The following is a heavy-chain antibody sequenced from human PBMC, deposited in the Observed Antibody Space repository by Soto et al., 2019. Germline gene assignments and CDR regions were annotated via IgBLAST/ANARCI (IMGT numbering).Heavy chain of an antibody. D-gene: IGHD3-10*01. CDR1: GYSFSSHW. Sequence: GGALKISCKGSGYSFSSHWIGRVRPMAGKSLEWMGIIYPGDSDTRYSPSFQGQVTISADKSISTAYLQWSSLKASDTAMYYCARVYYGSGSYYNAYFDYWGQGTLVTVYS. CDR2: IYPGDSDT. J-gene: IGHJ4*02. CDR3: ARVYYGSGSYYNAYFDY. V-gene: IGHV5-51*01.